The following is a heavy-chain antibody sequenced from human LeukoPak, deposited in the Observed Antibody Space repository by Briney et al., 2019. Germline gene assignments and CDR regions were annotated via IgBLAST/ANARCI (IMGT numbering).Heavy chain of an antibody. D-gene: IGHD3-9*01. CDR2: IYPGDSDT. CDR3: ARHLKGSRLRYFDWLLTTHAFDI. CDR1: GYSFTSYW. V-gene: IGHV5-51*01. J-gene: IGHJ3*02. Sequence: GESLQISCKGSGYSFTSYWIGWVRQMPGKGLEWMGIIYPGDSDTRYSPSFQGQVTISADKSISTAYLQWNSLKASDTAMYYCARHLKGSRLRYFDWLLTTHAFDIWGQGTMVTVSS.